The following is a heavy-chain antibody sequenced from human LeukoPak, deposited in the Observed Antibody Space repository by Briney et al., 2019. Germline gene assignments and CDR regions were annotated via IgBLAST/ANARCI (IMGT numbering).Heavy chain of an antibody. D-gene: IGHD3-22*01. CDR3: ALLLRSGYLADY. J-gene: IGHJ4*02. Sequence: GESLKISCKGFGYSFANYWISWVRQMPGKGLEWMGRIDPSDSYTNYSPSFQGHVTISADKSISTAYLQWSSLRASDTAVYYCALLLRSGYLADYWGQGTLVTVSS. CDR2: IDPSDSYT. CDR1: GYSFANYW. V-gene: IGHV5-10-1*01.